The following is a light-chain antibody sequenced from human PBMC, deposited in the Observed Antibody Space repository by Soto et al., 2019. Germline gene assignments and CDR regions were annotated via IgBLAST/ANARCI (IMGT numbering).Light chain of an antibody. CDR3: QSYDSSLSGYV. CDR2: GNS. Sequence: QSVLTQPPSVSGAPGQRVTISWTGSSSNIGAGYDVHWYQHLTGTAPKLLIYGNSNRPSGVPDRFSGSKSGTSASLAIAGFQAEDEAYYYCQSYDSSLSGYVFGTGTKLTVL. J-gene: IGLJ1*01. V-gene: IGLV1-40*01. CDR1: SSNIGAGYD.